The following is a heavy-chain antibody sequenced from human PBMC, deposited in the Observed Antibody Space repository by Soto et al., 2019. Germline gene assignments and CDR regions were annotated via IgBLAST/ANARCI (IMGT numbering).Heavy chain of an antibody. D-gene: IGHD3-3*01. CDR3: ARDRSTIYGVVTPIDY. V-gene: IGHV3-48*02. CDR2: ISSGGDTI. J-gene: IGHJ4*02. Sequence: GGSLRLSXAVSGFTFSPYSMNWVRQAPGKGLEWISYISSGGDTIYYADSVRGRFTVSRDNTKNSLYLQMDSLRDEDTAVYYCARDRSTIYGVVTPIDYWGQGTLVTVSS. CDR1: GFTFSPYS.